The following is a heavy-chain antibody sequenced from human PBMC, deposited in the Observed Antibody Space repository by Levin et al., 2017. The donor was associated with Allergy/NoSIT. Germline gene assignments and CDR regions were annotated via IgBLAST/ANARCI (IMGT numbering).Heavy chain of an antibody. CDR2: ISYDGSNK. V-gene: IGHV3-30*18. Sequence: GGSLRLSCAASGFTFSSYGMHWVRQAPGKGLEWVAVISYDGSNKYYADSVKGRFTISRDNSKNTLYLQMNSLRAEDTAVYYCAKDRYYDSSGYYYYYFDYWGQGTLVTVSS. J-gene: IGHJ4*02. CDR3: AKDRYYDSSGYYYYYFDY. D-gene: IGHD3-22*01. CDR1: GFTFSSYG.